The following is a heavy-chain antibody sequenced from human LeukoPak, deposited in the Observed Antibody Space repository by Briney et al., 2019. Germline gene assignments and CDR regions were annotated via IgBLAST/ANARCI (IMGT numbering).Heavy chain of an antibody. D-gene: IGHD6-6*01. CDR1: GGSISSGDYY. CDR2: IYYSGST. Sequence: SETLSLTCTVSGGSISSGDYYWSWIRQPPGKGLEWIGYIYYSGSTKYNPSLKSRVTISVDTSKNQFSLRLSSVTAADTAVYYCAREYSSSSGDYYYYVDVWGKGTTVTVSS. V-gene: IGHV4-61*08. CDR3: AREYSSSSGDYYYYVDV. J-gene: IGHJ6*03.